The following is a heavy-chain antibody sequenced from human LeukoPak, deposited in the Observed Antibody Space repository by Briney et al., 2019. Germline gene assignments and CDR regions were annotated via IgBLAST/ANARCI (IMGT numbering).Heavy chain of an antibody. CDR3: ATAPPTGVDY. CDR1: XYXXTELX. Sequence: AXXXVXXKVSXYXXTELXXHXVRQAPGKGLEWMGGFDPEDGETIYAQKFQGRVTMTEDTSTDTAYMELSSLRSEDTAVYYCATAPPTGVDYWGQGTLVTVSS. V-gene: IGHV1-24*01. CDR2: FDPEDGET. D-gene: IGHD7-27*01. J-gene: IGHJ4*01.